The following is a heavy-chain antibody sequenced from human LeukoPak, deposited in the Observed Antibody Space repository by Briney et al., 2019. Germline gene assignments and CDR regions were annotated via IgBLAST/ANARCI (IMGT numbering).Heavy chain of an antibody. J-gene: IGHJ3*02. V-gene: IGHV4-39*07. Sequence: SETLSLTCTVSGGSISSSSYYWGWIRQPPGKGLEWVGIIYYSGSTYYNPSLKSRVTISVDTSKNQFSLKLSSVTAADTAVYYCARGTFDIWGQGTMVTVSS. CDR2: IYYSGST. CDR3: ARGTFDI. CDR1: GGSISSSSYY.